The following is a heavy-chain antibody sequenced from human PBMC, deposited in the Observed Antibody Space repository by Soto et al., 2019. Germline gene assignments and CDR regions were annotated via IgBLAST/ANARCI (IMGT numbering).Heavy chain of an antibody. CDR3: ARGPLGQLLISQYYHMDV. D-gene: IGHD1-26*01. CDR2: ISSSSTYI. V-gene: IGHV3-21*01. CDR1: GFTFSTYT. J-gene: IGHJ6*03. Sequence: GGSLRLSCAASGFTFSTYTMNWVRQAPGKGLEWVSTISSSSTYIYYADSVKGRFSISRDNVNVRSSLYLQMNSLRAEDTAVYYCARGPLGQLLISQYYHMDVWGKGTTVTVSS.